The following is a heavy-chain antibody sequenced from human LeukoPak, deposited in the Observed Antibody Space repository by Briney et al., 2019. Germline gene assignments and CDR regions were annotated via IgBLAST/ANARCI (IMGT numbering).Heavy chain of an antibody. D-gene: IGHD3-10*01. V-gene: IGHV1-2*02. Sequence: ASVKVSCKASGYTFTSYDINWVRQATGQGLEWMGWINPNSGGTNYAQKFQGRVTMTRDTSISTAYMELSRLRSDDTAVYYCARAGAGLWFGELEDWFDPWGQGTLVTVSS. CDR1: GYTFTSYD. J-gene: IGHJ5*02. CDR3: ARAGAGLWFGELEDWFDP. CDR2: INPNSGGT.